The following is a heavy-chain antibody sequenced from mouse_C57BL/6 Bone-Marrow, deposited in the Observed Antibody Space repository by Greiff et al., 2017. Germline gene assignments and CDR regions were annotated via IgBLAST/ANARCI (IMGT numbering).Heavy chain of an antibody. CDR1: GYAFSSYW. J-gene: IGHJ4*01. CDR2: IYPGDGDT. D-gene: IGHD2-2*01. Sequence: QVQLKQSGAELVKPGASVKISCKASGYAFSSYWMNWVKQRPGKGLEWIGQIYPGDGDTNYNGKFKGKATLTADKSSSTAYMQLSSLTSEDSAVYFCARSYGYGAMDCWGQGTSVTVSS. CDR3: ARSYGYGAMDC. V-gene: IGHV1-80*01.